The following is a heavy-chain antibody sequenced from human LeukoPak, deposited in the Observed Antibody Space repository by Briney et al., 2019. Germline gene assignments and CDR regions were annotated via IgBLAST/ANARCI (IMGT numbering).Heavy chain of an antibody. J-gene: IGHJ5*02. D-gene: IGHD2-2*01. CDR2: SSAYNGNT. CDR3: ARDFRFPCSSTSCKRRFDP. Sequence: ASVKVSCKASGYTFTSYGISGVRQAPGQGLEGMGWSSAYNGNTNYAQKLQGRVTITADESTGTAYMELSSLRSEDTAVYYCARDFRFPCSSTSCKRRFDPGGQGTLVTVSS. V-gene: IGHV1-18*01. CDR1: GYTFTSYG.